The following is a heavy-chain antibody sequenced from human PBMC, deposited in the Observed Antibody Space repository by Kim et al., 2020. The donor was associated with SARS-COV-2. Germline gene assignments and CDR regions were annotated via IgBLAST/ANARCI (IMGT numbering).Heavy chain of an antibody. CDR3: AKWRYRYFDY. V-gene: IGHV3-9*01. J-gene: IGHJ4*02. CDR1: GFTFDDYA. Sequence: GGSLRLSCAASGFTFDDYAMHWVRQAPGKGLEWVSGISWNSGSIGYADSVKGRFTISRDNAKNSLYLQMNSLRAEDTALYYCAKWRYRYFDYWGQGTLVTVSS. CDR2: ISWNSGSI. D-gene: IGHD3-16*02.